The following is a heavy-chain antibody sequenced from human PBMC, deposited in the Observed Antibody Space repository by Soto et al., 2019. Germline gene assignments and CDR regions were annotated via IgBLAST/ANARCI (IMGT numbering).Heavy chain of an antibody. J-gene: IGHJ6*02. CDR3: ARADYEILTGSYATDV. Sequence: SETLSLTCTVSDDFISSYYWNWIRQPAGKGLEWIGRVSTNGATNYNPSLESRVTMSVDTSKNQFSLKLTSVTAADTAVYFCARADYEILTGSYATDVWGQGTTVTV. D-gene: IGHD3-9*01. V-gene: IGHV4-4*07. CDR2: VSTNGAT. CDR1: DDFISSYY.